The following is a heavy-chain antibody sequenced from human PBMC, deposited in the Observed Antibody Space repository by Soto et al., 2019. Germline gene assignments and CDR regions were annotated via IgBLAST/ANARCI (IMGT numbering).Heavy chain of an antibody. CDR3: ARPVAAGDDAFDI. D-gene: IGHD6-13*01. CDR1: GYSCTSYW. CDR2: IDPSDSYT. J-gene: IGHJ3*02. V-gene: IGHV5-10-1*01. Sequence: ESLKSSCKGSGYSCTSYWISWVRQMPGKGLEWMGRIDPSDSYTNYSPSFQGHVTISADKSISTAYLQWSSLKASDTAMYYCARPVAAGDDAFDIWGQGTMVTVSS.